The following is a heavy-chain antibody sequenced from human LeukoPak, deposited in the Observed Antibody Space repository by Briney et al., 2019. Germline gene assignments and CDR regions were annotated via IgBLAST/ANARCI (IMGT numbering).Heavy chain of an antibody. CDR3: ARGSGSSALNFDY. CDR2: ISYDGSNK. CDR1: GFTFSSYA. J-gene: IGHJ4*02. Sequence: PGGSLRLSCAASGFTFSSYAMHWVRQAPGKGLEWVAVISYDGSNKYYADSVKGRFTISRDNSKNTLYLQMNSLRAEDTAVYYCARGSGSSALNFDYWGQGTLVTVSS. V-gene: IGHV3-30*04. D-gene: IGHD2-15*01.